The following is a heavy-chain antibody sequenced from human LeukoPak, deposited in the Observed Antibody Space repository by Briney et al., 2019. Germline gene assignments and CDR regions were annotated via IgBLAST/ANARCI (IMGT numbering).Heavy chain of an antibody. J-gene: IGHJ4*02. D-gene: IGHD6-13*01. V-gene: IGHV4-59*12. Sequence: PSETLSLTCTVSGGSISSYYWSWIRQPPGKGLEWIGYIYYSGSTNYNPSLKSRVTISVDTSKNQFSLQLNSVTPEDTAVYYCARSVDSSSWAHTFDYWGQGTLVTVSS. CDR3: ARSVDSSSWAHTFDY. CDR2: IYYSGST. CDR1: GGSISSYY.